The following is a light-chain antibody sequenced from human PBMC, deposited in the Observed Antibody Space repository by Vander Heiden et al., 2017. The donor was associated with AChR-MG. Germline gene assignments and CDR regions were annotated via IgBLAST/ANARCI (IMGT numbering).Light chain of an antibody. CDR2: DAS. CDR3: QQHSNWPPWT. V-gene: IGKV3-11*01. Sequence: EVVLTQSPATLSFSPGASATLSCRDRQSVSSNLAWYQQKPGQAPRLLIYDASNRATGSPARCSGSGCGTDVTITISSLVPEDFAGYYCQQHSNWPPWTFGQGTKVEIK. J-gene: IGKJ1*01. CDR1: QSVSSN.